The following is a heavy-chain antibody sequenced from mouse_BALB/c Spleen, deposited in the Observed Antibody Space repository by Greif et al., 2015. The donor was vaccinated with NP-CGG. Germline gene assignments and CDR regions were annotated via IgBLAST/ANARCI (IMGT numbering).Heavy chain of an antibody. J-gene: IGHJ4*01. CDR3: ARHDLTGYYYAMDY. Sequence: EVMLVESGGGLVQPGGSLKLSCAASGFTFSSYTMSWVRQTPEKRLEWVAYISNGGGSTYYPDTVKGRFTISRDNAKNTLYLQMSSLKSEDTAMYYCARHDLTGYYYAMDYWGQGTSVTVSS. CDR2: ISNGGGST. V-gene: IGHV5-12-2*01. CDR1: GFTFSSYT. D-gene: IGHD4-1*01.